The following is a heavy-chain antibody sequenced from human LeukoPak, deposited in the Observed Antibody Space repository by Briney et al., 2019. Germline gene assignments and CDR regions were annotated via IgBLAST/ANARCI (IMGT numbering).Heavy chain of an antibody. CDR2: IYHSGST. CDR3: ARERAAAGKVDY. Sequence: PSQTLSLTCTVSGGSISSGGYYWSWIRQPPGKGLEWIGYIYHSGSTYYNPSLKSRVTISVDRSKNQFSLKLSSVTAADTAVYYCARERAAAGKVDYWGQGTLVTVSS. J-gene: IGHJ4*02. CDR1: GGSISSGGYY. V-gene: IGHV4-30-2*01. D-gene: IGHD6-13*01.